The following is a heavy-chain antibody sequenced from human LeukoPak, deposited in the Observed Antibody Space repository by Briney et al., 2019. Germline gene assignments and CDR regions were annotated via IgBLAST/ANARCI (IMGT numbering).Heavy chain of an antibody. CDR3: ARNYYDILTGYYRGDWFGP. CDR2: INPNSGGT. CDR1: GYTFTGYY. J-gene: IGHJ5*02. V-gene: IGHV1-2*02. D-gene: IGHD3-9*01. Sequence: ASVKVSCKASGYTFTGYYMHWVRQAPGQGLEWMGWINPNSGGTNYAQKFQGRVTMTRDTSISTAYMELSRLRSDDTAVYYCARNYYDILTGYYRGDWFGPWGQGTLVTVSS.